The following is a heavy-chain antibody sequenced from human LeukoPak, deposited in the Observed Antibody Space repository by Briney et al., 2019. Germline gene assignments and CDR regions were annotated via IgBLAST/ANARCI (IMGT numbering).Heavy chain of an antibody. J-gene: IGHJ4*02. V-gene: IGHV4-39*07. CDR1: GGSISSSSYY. CDR3: ALNYDYVWGSYRTYFDY. D-gene: IGHD3-16*02. Sequence: KPSETLSLTCTVSGGSISSSSYYWGWIRQPPGKGLEWIGSIYYSGSTYYNPSLKSRVTISVDTSKNQFSLKLSSVTAADTAVYYCALNYDYVWGSYRTYFDYWGQGTLVTVSS. CDR2: IYYSGST.